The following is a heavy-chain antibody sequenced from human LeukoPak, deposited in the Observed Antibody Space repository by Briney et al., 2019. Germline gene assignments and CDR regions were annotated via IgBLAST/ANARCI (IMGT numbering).Heavy chain of an antibody. V-gene: IGHV3-7*01. CDR1: GFAFSTYW. J-gene: IGHJ4*02. Sequence: GGSLRLSCAASGFAFSTYWMSWVRQAPGKGLEWAANIKKDGSEIYYVDSVKGRFTISRDNAKNSLYLQMNSLRAEDTAVYYCARVGYSSSWGKYFDYWGQGTLVTVSS. D-gene: IGHD6-13*01. CDR2: IKKDGSEI. CDR3: ARVGYSSSWGKYFDY.